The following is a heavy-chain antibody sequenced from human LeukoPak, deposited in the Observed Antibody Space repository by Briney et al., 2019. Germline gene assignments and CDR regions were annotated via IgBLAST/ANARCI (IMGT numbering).Heavy chain of an antibody. V-gene: IGHV3-11*03. CDR2: ISGSSSYT. J-gene: IGHJ4*02. D-gene: IGHD3-3*01. CDR1: GFXFSDYY. CDR3: ASSGYRPNGYFDY. Sequence: PGGSLRPSCAASGFXFSDYYSSWIRQAPGKGLEWVSYISGSSSYTNYADSVKGRFTISRDNSKNSLYLQMNSLRAEDTAVYYCASSGYRPNGYFDYWGQGTPVTVSS.